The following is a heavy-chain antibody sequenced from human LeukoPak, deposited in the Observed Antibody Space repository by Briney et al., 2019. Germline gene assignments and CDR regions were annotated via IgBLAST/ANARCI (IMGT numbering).Heavy chain of an antibody. CDR2: IIPIFGTA. CDR3: ARSRDGYNYFDY. J-gene: IGHJ4*02. Sequence: ASVKVSCKASGGTFSSYAISWVRQAPGQGLEWMGGIIPIFGTANYAQKFQGRVTITADESTSTAYMELSSLRSEDTAVYYCARSRDGYNYFDYWGQGTLVTVSS. CDR1: GGTFSSYA. D-gene: IGHD5-24*01. V-gene: IGHV1-69*13.